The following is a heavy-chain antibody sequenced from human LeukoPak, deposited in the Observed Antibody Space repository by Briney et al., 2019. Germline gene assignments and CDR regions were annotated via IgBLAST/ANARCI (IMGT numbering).Heavy chain of an antibody. Sequence: SETLSLTCTVSGGSISSYYWSWIRQPPGKGLEWIGNIYTSGSTNYNPSLKSRVTISVDTSKNQFSLKLNSVTAADTAVYYCARQARAAAGNSWFDPWGQGILVTVSS. CDR1: GGSISSYY. CDR3: ARQARAAAGNSWFDP. CDR2: IYTSGST. V-gene: IGHV4-4*09. D-gene: IGHD6-13*01. J-gene: IGHJ5*02.